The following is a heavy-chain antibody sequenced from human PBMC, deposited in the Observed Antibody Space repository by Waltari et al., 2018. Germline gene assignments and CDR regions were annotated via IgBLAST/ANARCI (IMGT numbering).Heavy chain of an antibody. V-gene: IGHV4-59*01. J-gene: IGHJ3*01. CDR1: GVSSTSYY. CDR2: LYYIGYT. D-gene: IGHD2-2*01. CDR3: AGFCASTSCYEYAFDL. Sequence: QVQLQESGPGLVKPSETLSLTCAGSGVSSTSYYWTWIRQSPGKGLEYIGYLYYIGYTHYNPSLKSRLTISWDPSKNEVSLNLTSVTAADTGVYYCAGFCASTSCYEYAFDLWGQGTAVTVSS.